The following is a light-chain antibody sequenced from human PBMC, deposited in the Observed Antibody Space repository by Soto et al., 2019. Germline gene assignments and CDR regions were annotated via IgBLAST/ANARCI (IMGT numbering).Light chain of an antibody. CDR3: QQSYSTPYT. V-gene: IGKV1-39*01. CDR2: AAS. J-gene: IGKJ2*01. Sequence: DIQMTQSPSSLSASVGDRVTITCRASQTITNYLNWYQQKPGKAPNLLIYAASSLQSRVPSRFSGSGSGTDFTLTISSLQPEDFATYYCQQSYSTPYTFGLGTKLEIK. CDR1: QTITNY.